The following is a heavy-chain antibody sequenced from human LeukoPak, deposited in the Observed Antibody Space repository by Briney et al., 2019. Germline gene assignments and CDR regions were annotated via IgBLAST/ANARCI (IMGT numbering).Heavy chain of an antibody. Sequence: GESLKISCKGSGYSFTSYWIGWVRQMPGKALDWMGIIYPDDFDTKYSPSFQGQVTISADKSISTAYLQWSSLKASDTAMYYCARLAFCTNAVCFSNYYYSMDVWGRGTTVTVSS. CDR1: GYSFTSYW. CDR3: ARLAFCTNAVCFSNYYYSMDV. CDR2: IYPDDFDT. V-gene: IGHV5-51*01. J-gene: IGHJ6*03. D-gene: IGHD2-8*01.